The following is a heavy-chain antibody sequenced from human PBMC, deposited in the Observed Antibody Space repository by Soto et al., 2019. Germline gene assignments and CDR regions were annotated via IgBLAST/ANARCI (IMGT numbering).Heavy chain of an antibody. V-gene: IGHV1-69*01. D-gene: IGHD2-15*01. J-gene: IGHJ4*02. CDR1: GGTFSSYA. CDR3: AAGYCSGGSCYSESFDY. Sequence: QVQLVQSGAEVKKPGSSVKVSCKASGGTFSSYAISWVRQAPGQGLEWMGGIIPIFGTANYAHKFQGRVTITADESTSTAYMELSSLRSEDTAVYYCAAGYCSGGSCYSESFDYWGQGTLVTVSS. CDR2: IIPIFGTA.